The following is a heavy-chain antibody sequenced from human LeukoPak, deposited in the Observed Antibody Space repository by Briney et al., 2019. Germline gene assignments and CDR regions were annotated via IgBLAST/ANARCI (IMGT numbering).Heavy chain of an antibody. D-gene: IGHD4-23*01. CDR3: ARNPDGGNSGAFDI. V-gene: IGHV4-28*01. Sequence: PSETLSLTCAVSGYSISSSNWWGWIRPPPGKGLEWIGYIYYSGSTYYNPSLKSRVTMSVDTSKNQFSLKLSSVTAVDTAVYYCARNPDGGNSGAFDIWGQGTMVTVSS. CDR1: GYSISSSNW. J-gene: IGHJ3*02. CDR2: IYYSGST.